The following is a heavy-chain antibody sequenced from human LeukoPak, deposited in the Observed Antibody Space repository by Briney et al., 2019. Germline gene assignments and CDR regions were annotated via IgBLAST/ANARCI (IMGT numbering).Heavy chain of an antibody. D-gene: IGHD3-9*01. CDR2: IRYDGSNK. CDR3: ARTDRVRYFDWSDSIFDY. CDR1: GFTFSSYG. V-gene: IGHV3-30*02. J-gene: IGHJ4*02. Sequence: GGSLRLSCAASGFTFSSYGMHWVRQAPGKGLEWVAFIRYDGSNKYYADSVKGRFTISRDNSKNTLYLQMNSLRSEDTAVYYCARTDRVRYFDWSDSIFDYWGQGTLVTVPS.